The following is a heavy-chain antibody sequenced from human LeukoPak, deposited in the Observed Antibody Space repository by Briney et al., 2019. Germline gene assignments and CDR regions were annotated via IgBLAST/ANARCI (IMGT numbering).Heavy chain of an antibody. Sequence: SETLSLTCAVYGGSFSGYYWSWIRQPPGKGLEWIGEINHSGSTNYNPSLKSRVTISVDTSKNQFSLKLSSVTAADTAVYHCARGLWGYCSSTSCPRYFDYWGQGTLVTVSS. CDR3: ARGLWGYCSSTSCPRYFDY. D-gene: IGHD2-2*01. CDR2: INHSGST. V-gene: IGHV4-34*01. J-gene: IGHJ4*02. CDR1: GGSFSGYY.